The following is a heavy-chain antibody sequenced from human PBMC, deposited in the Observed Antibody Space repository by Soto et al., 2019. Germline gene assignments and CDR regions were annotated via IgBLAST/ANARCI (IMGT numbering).Heavy chain of an antibody. D-gene: IGHD4-17*01. CDR3: ARDVTTVTPGGYYYYGMDV. J-gene: IGHJ6*02. Sequence: PSETLSLTCTVSGGSISTYYWGWIRQPPGKRLEWIGYIYYSGSTNYNPSLKSRVTISVDTSKNQFSLKLSSVTAADTAVYYCARDVTTVTPGGYYYYGMDVWGQGTTVTVSS. V-gene: IGHV4-59*12. CDR2: IYYSGST. CDR1: GGSISTYY.